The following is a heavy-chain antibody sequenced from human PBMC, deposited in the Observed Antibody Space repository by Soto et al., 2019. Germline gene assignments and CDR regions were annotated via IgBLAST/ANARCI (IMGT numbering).Heavy chain of an antibody. CDR3: ASLLGITMVRGSFMDV. Sequence: SETLSLTCAVYGGSFSGYYWSWIRQPPWKGLEWIGEINHSGSTNYNPSLKSRVTISVDTSKNQFSLKLSSVTAADTAVYYCASLLGITMVRGSFMDVWGQGTTVTVSS. D-gene: IGHD3-10*01. V-gene: IGHV4-34*01. CDR2: INHSGST. J-gene: IGHJ6*02. CDR1: GGSFSGYY.